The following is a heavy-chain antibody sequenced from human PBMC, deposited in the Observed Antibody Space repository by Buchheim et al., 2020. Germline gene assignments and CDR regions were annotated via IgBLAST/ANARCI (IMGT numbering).Heavy chain of an antibody. CDR3: AKEGYYYDSSGYYPGGYFQH. CDR1: GFTFSSYA. D-gene: IGHD3-22*01. J-gene: IGHJ1*01. V-gene: IGHV3-23*01. Sequence: EVQLLESGGGLVQPGGSLRLSCAASGFTFSSYAMSWVRQAPGKGLEWVSAISGSGGSTYYADSVKGRFTISSDNSKNTMYLQMNSLRAEDTAVYYCAKEGYYYDSSGYYPGGYFQHWGQGTL. CDR2: ISGSGGST.